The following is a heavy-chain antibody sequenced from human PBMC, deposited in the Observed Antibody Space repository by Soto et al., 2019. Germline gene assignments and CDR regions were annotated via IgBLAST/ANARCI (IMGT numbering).Heavy chain of an antibody. D-gene: IGHD2-2*01. Sequence: QVHLQESGPGLVKPSQTLSLTCTVSGGSISSGDYYWSWIRQPPGKGLEWIGYIYYSGSTYYNPSLKRRVTISIDTSKNQFSLKLSSVTAADTAVYYCARDPKDIVVVPAAFYYYYGMDVWGQGTTVTVSS. CDR1: GGSISSGDYY. J-gene: IGHJ6*02. V-gene: IGHV4-30-4*01. CDR2: IYYSGST. CDR3: ARDPKDIVVVPAAFYYYYGMDV.